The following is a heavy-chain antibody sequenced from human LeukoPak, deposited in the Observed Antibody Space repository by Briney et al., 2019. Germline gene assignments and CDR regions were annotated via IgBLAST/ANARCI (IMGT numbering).Heavy chain of an antibody. V-gene: IGHV4-59*01. J-gene: IGHJ4*02. CDR1: GASISNYY. CDR2: IYYSGST. Sequence: PSETLSLTCTVSGASISNYYWNWIRQPPGKGVEWIGYIYYSGSTKYNPSLKSRVTISVDTSKNQFSLKVSSVTAADTAVYYCARVRSLSLFDYWGQGTLVTVSS. CDR3: ARVRSLSLFDY. D-gene: IGHD3-10*01.